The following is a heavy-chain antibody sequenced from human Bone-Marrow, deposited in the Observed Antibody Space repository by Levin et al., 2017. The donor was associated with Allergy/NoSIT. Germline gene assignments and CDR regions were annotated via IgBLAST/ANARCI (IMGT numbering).Heavy chain of an antibody. V-gene: IGHV1-8*01. CDR1: GYIFTSFD. J-gene: IGHJ4*02. CDR2: MNPSSTNT. Sequence: GGSLRLSCKTSGYIFTSFDIIWVRQATGQGLEWMGWMNPSSTNTGYSQRLQGRVTMTATTSINTAYMELSSLTSEDTALYFCARAVRGHLLSDFWGQGTQVTVSS. CDR3: ARAVRGHLLSDF. D-gene: IGHD3-10*01.